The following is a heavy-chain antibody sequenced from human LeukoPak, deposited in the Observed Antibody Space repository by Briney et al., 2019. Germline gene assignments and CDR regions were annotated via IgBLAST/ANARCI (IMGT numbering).Heavy chain of an antibody. CDR2: IYYSGST. Sequence: SETLSLTCTVSGGSISSYYWSWLRQPPGKGLEWIGYIYYSGSTNYNPSLKSRVTISVDTSKNQFSLKLSSVTAADAAVYYCARDLKISSSWYGIDYWGQGTLVTVSS. CDR3: ARDLKISSSWYGIDY. J-gene: IGHJ4*02. D-gene: IGHD6-13*01. CDR1: GGSISSYY. V-gene: IGHV4-59*01.